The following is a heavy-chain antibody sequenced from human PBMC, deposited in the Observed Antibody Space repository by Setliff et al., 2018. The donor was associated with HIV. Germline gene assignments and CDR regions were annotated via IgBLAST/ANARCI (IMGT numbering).Heavy chain of an antibody. CDR3: ARAEFLGPESDFDI. J-gene: IGHJ3*02. D-gene: IGHD3-10*01. V-gene: IGHV1-69*04. CDR1: GDIFNNNA. Sequence: ASVKVSCKASGDIFNNNAINWVRQAPGQGLEWMGRIIPIFGMANYARKFQGRVTITADKSTSTAYVELSSLTYDDTAIYYCARAEFLGPESDFDIWGQGTMVTVS. CDR2: IIPIFGMA.